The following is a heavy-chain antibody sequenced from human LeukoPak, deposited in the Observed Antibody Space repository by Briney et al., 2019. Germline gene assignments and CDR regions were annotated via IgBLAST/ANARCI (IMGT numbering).Heavy chain of an antibody. D-gene: IGHD2-15*01. V-gene: IGHV1-46*01. J-gene: IGHJ4*02. CDR3: ARGGPYHGWDY. CDR1: GYTFSSYY. Sequence: ASVKVSCKASGYTFSSYYMRWARQAPGQGLEWVGRIDPNDGSTIYARNLQGRVTMTGDTSTSTVYVELSSLRSEDTAVYYCARGGPYHGWDYWGQGTLVTVSS. CDR2: IDPNDGST.